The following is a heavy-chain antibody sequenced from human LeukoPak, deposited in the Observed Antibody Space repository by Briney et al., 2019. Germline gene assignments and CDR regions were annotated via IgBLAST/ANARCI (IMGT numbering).Heavy chain of an antibody. CDR2: ISRDGGGT. J-gene: IGHJ4*02. CDR3: ARDRMFDSSGYQAHDY. CDR1: GFTVDDYG. Sequence: PGGSLRLSCEVSGFTVDDYGMSWVRQTPGKGLEWVSAISRDGGGTIYADSVKGRFTISRDNARNSLYLQMNSLRAEDTASYRCARDRMFDSSGYQAHDYWGQGTLVTVSS. D-gene: IGHD3-22*01. V-gene: IGHV3-20*01.